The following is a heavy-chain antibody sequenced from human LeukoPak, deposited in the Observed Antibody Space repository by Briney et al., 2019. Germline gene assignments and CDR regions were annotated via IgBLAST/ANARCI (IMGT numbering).Heavy chain of an antibody. CDR3: ARDRRGGSSVNWFDP. D-gene: IGHD6-6*01. Sequence: SETLSLTCTVSGGSINSSSYYWGWIRQPPGKGLEWIGSIYYSGSTYYNPSLKSRVTISVDTSKNQFSLKLSSVTAADTAVYYCARDRRGGSSVNWFDPWGQGTLVTVSS. V-gene: IGHV4-39*07. CDR2: IYYSGST. J-gene: IGHJ5*02. CDR1: GGSINSSSYY.